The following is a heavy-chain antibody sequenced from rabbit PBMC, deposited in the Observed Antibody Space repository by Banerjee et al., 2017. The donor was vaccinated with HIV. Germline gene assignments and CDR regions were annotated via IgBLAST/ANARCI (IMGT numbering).Heavy chain of an antibody. J-gene: IGHJ3*01. V-gene: IGHV1S47*01. CDR1: GFSFSNKA. CDR3: VREVYHILGL. Sequence: QEQLVESGGGLVKPEGSLTLSCTASGFSFSNKAVMCWVRQAPGKGLGWIGYIDPVFGIAVYANWVNGRFTISRDNAQNTLYLQLNSLTAADTATYFCVREVYHILGLWGQGTLVTVS. D-gene: IGHD1-1*01. CDR2: IDPVFGIA.